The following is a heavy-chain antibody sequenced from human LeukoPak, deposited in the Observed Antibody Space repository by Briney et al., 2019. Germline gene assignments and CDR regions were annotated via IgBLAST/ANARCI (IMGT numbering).Heavy chain of an antibody. CDR2: LYSDGNT. V-gene: IGHV3-53*01. CDR3: ARGVEPLAANTLAY. Sequence: GGSLRLSCAASGITVITDDMTWVRQAPGKGLELVSVLYSDGNTKYADSVQGRFTISRDNSKNTLYLEMNSLSPDETAVNYCARGVEPLAANTLAYWGQGTLVTVSS. CDR1: GITVITDD. D-gene: IGHD1-14*01. J-gene: IGHJ4*02.